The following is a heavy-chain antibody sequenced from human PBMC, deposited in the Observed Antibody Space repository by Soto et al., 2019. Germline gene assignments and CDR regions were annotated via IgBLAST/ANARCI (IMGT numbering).Heavy chain of an antibody. V-gene: IGHV4-4*02. CDR2: ISHSGSV. J-gene: IGHJ4*02. CDR3: ARSFGWYAIDY. D-gene: IGHD6-19*01. CDR1: GGSISSSHF. Sequence: QVLLQESGPGLVQPSGTLSLSCAVSGGSISSSHFWGWVRQPPGKGLEWVGDISHSGSVNYNPSLKHRVTISIDKSKNQFSLKLNFVTGADTAVYYCARSFGWYAIDYWGQGTLVIGSS.